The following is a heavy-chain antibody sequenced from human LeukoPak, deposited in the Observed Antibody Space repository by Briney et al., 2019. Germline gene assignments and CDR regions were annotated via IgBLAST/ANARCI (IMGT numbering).Heavy chain of an antibody. CDR2: ISGSGDST. V-gene: IGHV3-23*01. D-gene: IGHD3-10*01. CDR3: AKDRGIISDY. Sequence: GGSLRLSCAVSGFTFSSYSMSWVRQAPGKGLEWVSAISGSGDSTYYADSVKGRFTISRDNSKNTLYLQMNSLRVEDTVVYYCAKDRGIISDYWGQGTLVTVSS. CDR1: GFTFSSYS. J-gene: IGHJ4*02.